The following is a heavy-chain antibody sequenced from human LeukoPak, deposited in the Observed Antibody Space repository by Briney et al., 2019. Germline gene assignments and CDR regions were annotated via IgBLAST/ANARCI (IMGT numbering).Heavy chain of an antibody. D-gene: IGHD3-22*01. J-gene: IGHJ4*02. CDR3: ARDAYYYDSSGYYILDC. CDR1: GGSSSSYY. V-gene: IGHV4-4*07. CDR2: IYTSGST. Sequence: PSETLSLTCTVSGGSSSSYYWSWIRQPAGKGLEWIGRIYTSGSTNYNPSLKSRVTMSVDTSKNQFSLKLDSVTAADTAVYYCARDAYYYDSSGYYILDCWGQGTLVTVSS.